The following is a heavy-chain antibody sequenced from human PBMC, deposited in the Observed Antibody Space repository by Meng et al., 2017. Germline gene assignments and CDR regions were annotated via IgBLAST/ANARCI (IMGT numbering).Heavy chain of an antibody. CDR2: IDTKTGNP. J-gene: IGHJ4*02. CDR1: GYTLTSYA. CDR3: TRDGYSDCSRTSCFDS. D-gene: IGHD2-2*01. V-gene: IGHV7-4-1*02. Sequence: VKLVQFGSELRMAAASLKGSCRASGYTLTSYAINWLRQAHGQGLQWMGWIDTKTGNPTYVPGFTGRIVFSLDTSVSTAYLQISGLKADDTAVYYCTRDGYSDCSRTSCFDSWGQGTLVTVSS.